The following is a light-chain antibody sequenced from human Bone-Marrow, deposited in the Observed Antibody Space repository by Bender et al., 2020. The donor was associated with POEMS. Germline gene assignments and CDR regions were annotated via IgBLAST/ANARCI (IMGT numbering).Light chain of an antibody. CDR1: SSDVGGYNY. CDR3: SSYTSSNTEL. Sequence: QSALTQPRSVSGSPGQSVTISCTGTSSDVGGYNYVSWYQHHPGKAPKLMIYDVTNRPSGVPNRFSGSKSGNTASLTISGLQAEDEADYYCSSYTSSNTELFGGGTKLTVL. J-gene: IGLJ2*01. CDR2: DVT. V-gene: IGLV2-11*01.